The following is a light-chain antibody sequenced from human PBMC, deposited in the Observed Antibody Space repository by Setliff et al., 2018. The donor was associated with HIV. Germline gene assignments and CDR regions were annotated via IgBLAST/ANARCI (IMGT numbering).Light chain of an antibody. J-gene: IGLJ1*01. V-gene: IGLV2-14*03. CDR3: SSFTTTNTPSV. CDR2: DIV. Sequence: QPALTQPASVSGSPGQSIAISCTGASSDIGTYNYVSWYQQLPGKAPKLIIYDIVNRPSGVSDRFSGSKSGNTASLTISGLQTEDEADYYCSSFTTTNTPSVFGTGTKVTV. CDR1: SSDIGTYNY.